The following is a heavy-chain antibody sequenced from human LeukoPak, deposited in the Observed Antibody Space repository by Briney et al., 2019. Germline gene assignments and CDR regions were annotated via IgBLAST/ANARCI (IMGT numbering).Heavy chain of an antibody. CDR1: GFTVSSNY. J-gene: IGHJ4*02. D-gene: IGHD3-16*01. CDR2: IYAGGGT. Sequence: GGSLRLSCAASGFTVSSNYMSWVRQAPGKGLEWVSVIYAGGGTYYADSVKGRFTISRDNSKNTLSLQMNSLRAEDTAVYYCARASFWFDYTGYYFDYWGQGTLVPVSS. CDR3: ARASFWFDYTGYYFDY. V-gene: IGHV3-66*01.